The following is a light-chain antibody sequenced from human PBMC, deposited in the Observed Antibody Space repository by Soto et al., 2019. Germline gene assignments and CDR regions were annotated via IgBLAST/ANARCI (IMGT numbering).Light chain of an antibody. Sequence: EIVLTQSPATLSLSPGERATLSCRASQSVSRYLAWYQQKPGQAPRLLIYDASNRATGIPARFSGSGSGPDFTLTISSLEPEDFAVHYCQSRWNWPFTFGGGTKVEIK. CDR2: DAS. V-gene: IGKV3-11*01. J-gene: IGKJ4*01. CDR1: QSVSRY. CDR3: QSRWNWPFT.